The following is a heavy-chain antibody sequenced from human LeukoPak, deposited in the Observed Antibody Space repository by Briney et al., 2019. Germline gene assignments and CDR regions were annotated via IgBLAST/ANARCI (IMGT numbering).Heavy chain of an antibody. CDR3: AKIKRCSGGSCYGSAFDI. J-gene: IGHJ3*02. Sequence: GGSLRLSCAASGFTFSSYAMSWVRQAPGQGLEWVSAISGSGGSTYYADSVKGRFTISRDNSKNTLYLQMNSLRAEDTAVYYCAKIKRCSGGSCYGSAFDIWGQGTMVTVSS. CDR2: ISGSGGST. V-gene: IGHV3-23*01. D-gene: IGHD2-15*01. CDR1: GFTFSSYA.